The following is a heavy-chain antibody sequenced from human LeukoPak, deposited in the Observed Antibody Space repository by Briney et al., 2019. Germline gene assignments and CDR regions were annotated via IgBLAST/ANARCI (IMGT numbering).Heavy chain of an antibody. J-gene: IGHJ4*02. Sequence: EAGGSLRLSCAASGFSFTTYGMSWVRQAPGKGLEWVANIKRDGSDKYYVDSVKGRFTTSRDNAKNSLYLQMNSLRAEDTAVYYCAKGDTTWELPHDYWGQGTLVTVSS. CDR1: GFSFTTYG. CDR3: AKGDTTWELPHDY. CDR2: IKRDGSDK. D-gene: IGHD1-26*01. V-gene: IGHV3-7*01.